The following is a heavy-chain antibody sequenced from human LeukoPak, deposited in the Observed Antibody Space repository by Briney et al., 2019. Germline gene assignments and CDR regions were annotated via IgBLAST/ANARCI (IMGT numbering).Heavy chain of an antibody. CDR1: GGSISSYY. CDR2: IYYSGST. CDR3: AGEVAVAGKRLDWYFDL. V-gene: IGHV4-59*01. D-gene: IGHD6-19*01. Sequence: SETLSLTCTVSGGSISSYYWSWIRQPPGKGLEWIGYIYYSGSTNYNPSLKSRVTISVDTSKNQFSLKLSSVTAADTAVYYCAGEVAVAGKRLDWYFDLWGRGTLVTVSS. J-gene: IGHJ2*01.